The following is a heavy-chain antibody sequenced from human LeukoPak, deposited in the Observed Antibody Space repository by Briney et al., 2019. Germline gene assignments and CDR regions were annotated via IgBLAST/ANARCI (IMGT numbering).Heavy chain of an antibody. CDR3: AKDVPTGSYPNPFDY. D-gene: IGHD1-26*01. Sequence: PGASLRHSCATSGFTLSIYVMSWVRQAPGEGREWVSAISGRGGSTYYAPSVKGRFTISRDNSKNKLSLQMNSLRAEDTAVYYCAKDVPTGSYPNPFDYWGQGTLVTVSS. CDR1: GFTLSIYV. CDR2: ISGRGGST. J-gene: IGHJ4*02. V-gene: IGHV3-23*01.